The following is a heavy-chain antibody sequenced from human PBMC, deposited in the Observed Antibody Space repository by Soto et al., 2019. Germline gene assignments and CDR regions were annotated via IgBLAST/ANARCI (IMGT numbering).Heavy chain of an antibody. Sequence: SETLSLTCAVYGGSFSGYYWSWIRQPPGKGLEWIGEINHSGGTNYNPSLKSRVTISVDTSKNQFSLKLSSVTAADTAVYYCARTNSGIWDRYYYYGMDVWCQGTTVSV. CDR3: ARTNSGIWDRYYYYGMDV. CDR2: INHSGGT. D-gene: IGHD5-12*01. J-gene: IGHJ6*02. CDR1: GGSFSGYY. V-gene: IGHV4-34*01.